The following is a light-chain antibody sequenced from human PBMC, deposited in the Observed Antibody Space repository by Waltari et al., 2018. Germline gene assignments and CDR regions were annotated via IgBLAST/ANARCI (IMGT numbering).Light chain of an antibody. J-gene: IGKJ4*01. CDR1: QSVRTN. Sequence: VLLTQSPASLSVSPGDTVILSCRASQSVRTNLVWYQQKAGQAPRTLIYGASTRASGVPSRFSGRGSETDFTLIISSLQSEDAAVYFCQQYYVWPPITFGGGTKLEI. CDR3: QQYYVWPPIT. CDR2: GAS. V-gene: IGKV3-15*01.